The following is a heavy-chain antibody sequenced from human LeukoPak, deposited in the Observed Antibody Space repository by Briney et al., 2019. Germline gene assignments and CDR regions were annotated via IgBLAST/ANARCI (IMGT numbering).Heavy chain of an antibody. Sequence: ASVKVSCKASGYTFTGYYMHWVRQAPGQGLEWMGWINPNSGGTNYAQKFQGRVTMTRDTSISTAYMELSRLRSDDTDVYYCARDYSSSWNPYYYMDVWGKGTTVTVSS. J-gene: IGHJ6*03. CDR1: GYTFTGYY. CDR3: ARDYSSSWNPYYYMDV. V-gene: IGHV1-2*02. D-gene: IGHD6-13*01. CDR2: INPNSGGT.